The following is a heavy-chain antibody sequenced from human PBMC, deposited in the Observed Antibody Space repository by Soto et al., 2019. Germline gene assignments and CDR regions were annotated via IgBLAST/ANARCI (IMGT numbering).Heavy chain of an antibody. CDR2: ISSGSSYI. J-gene: IGHJ6*02. V-gene: IGHV3-21*06. CDR1: GFTFSSYS. Sequence: GGSLRLSCAASGFTFSSYSMNWVRQAPGKGLEWVSSISSGSSYIYYADSVKGRFTISRDNAKNSLYLQMNSLRAEDTAVYYCAGSSGGSGKLWNYYGMDVWGQGTTVTVSS. D-gene: IGHD3-10*01. CDR3: AGSSGGSGKLWNYYGMDV.